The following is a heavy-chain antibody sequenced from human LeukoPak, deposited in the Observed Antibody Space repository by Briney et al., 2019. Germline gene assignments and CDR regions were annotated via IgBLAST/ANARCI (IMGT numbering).Heavy chain of an antibody. Sequence: PSETPSLTCTVSGGSISSSSYYWGWIRQPPGKGLEWIGSIYYSGSTYYNPSLKSRVTISVDTSKNQFSLKLSSVTAADTAVYYCARRTEYDFWSGTNAFDIWGQGTMVTVSS. CDR1: GGSISSSSYY. J-gene: IGHJ3*02. D-gene: IGHD3-3*01. CDR3: ARRTEYDFWSGTNAFDI. CDR2: IYYSGST. V-gene: IGHV4-39*01.